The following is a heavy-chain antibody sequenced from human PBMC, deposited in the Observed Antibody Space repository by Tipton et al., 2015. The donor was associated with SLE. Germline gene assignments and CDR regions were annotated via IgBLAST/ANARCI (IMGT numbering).Heavy chain of an antibody. CDR3: TTAGYYGAFDI. V-gene: IGHV3-15*01. CDR1: GISFSNVW. Sequence: SLRLSCTASGISFSNVWMSWVRQAPGKGLECVGRIKSIADGGATDYTAPVKGRFTISRDDSKDTLYLQMNSLKTEDTAVYFCTTAGYYGAFDIWGQGTMVTVSS. CDR2: IKSIADGGAT. J-gene: IGHJ3*02. D-gene: IGHD3-16*01.